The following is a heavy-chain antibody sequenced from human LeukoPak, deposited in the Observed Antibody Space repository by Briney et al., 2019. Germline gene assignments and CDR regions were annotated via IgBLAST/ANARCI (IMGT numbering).Heavy chain of an antibody. V-gene: IGHV3-33*08. CDR2: IWYDGSNK. CDR1: GFTFDDYA. D-gene: IGHD5-12*01. CDR3: ARESGYSGYDVYYYGMDV. Sequence: GGSLRLSCAASGFTFDDYAMHWVRQAPGKGLEWVAVIWYDGSNKYYADSVKGRFTISRDNSKNTLYLQMNSLRAEDTAVYYCARESGYSGYDVYYYGMDVWGQGTTVTVSS. J-gene: IGHJ6*02.